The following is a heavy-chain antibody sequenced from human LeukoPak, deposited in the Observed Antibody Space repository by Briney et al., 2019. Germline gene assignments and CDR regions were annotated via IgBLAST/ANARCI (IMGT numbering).Heavy chain of an antibody. J-gene: IGHJ4*02. CDR2: TYYSGST. D-gene: IGHD3-16*01. Sequence: PSETLSLTCTVSGGSISSGGYYWSWIRQHPGKGLEWIGYTYYSGSTYYTPSLKSRVTISVDTSKNQFSLKLSSVTAADTAVYYCARELRVAFGGVVSGCYFDSWGQGTLVTVSS. CDR1: GGSISSGGYY. V-gene: IGHV4-31*03. CDR3: ARELRVAFGGVVSGCYFDS.